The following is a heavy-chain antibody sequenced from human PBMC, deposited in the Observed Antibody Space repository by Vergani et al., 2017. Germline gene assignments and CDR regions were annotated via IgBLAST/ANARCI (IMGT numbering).Heavy chain of an antibody. D-gene: IGHD5-12*01. CDR2: FDPLASYT. CDR3: ARHQDIVATKSFDY. J-gene: IGHJ4*02. Sequence: EVQLVQSGAEVKKPGESLRISCKGSGYSFTSYWISWVRQMPGKGLAWMGRFDPLASYTNYSPSFQGHVTISADKSISTAYLQWISLKASDTAMYYCARHQDIVATKSFDYWGQGTLVTVSS. V-gene: IGHV5-10-1*01. CDR1: GYSFTSYW.